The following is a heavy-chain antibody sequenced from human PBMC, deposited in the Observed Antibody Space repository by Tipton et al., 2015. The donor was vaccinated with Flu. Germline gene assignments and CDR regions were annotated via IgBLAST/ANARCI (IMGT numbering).Heavy chain of an antibody. Sequence: SLRLSCAASGFIFNNHRMHWVRRAPGKGLEWVSSISGSSSNIYYADSVKGRFTISRDNAKNSLYLQMNSLRAEDTAVYYCTKDVGATVSYNWFDPWGQGTLVTVSS. CDR1: GFIFNNHR. D-gene: IGHD1-26*01. J-gene: IGHJ5*02. CDR3: TKDVGATVSYNWFDP. V-gene: IGHV3-21*01. CDR2: ISGSSSNI.